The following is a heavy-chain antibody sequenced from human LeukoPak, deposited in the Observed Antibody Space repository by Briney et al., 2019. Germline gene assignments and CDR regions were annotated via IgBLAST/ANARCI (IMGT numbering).Heavy chain of an antibody. CDR3: SRESGAFSPFGY. V-gene: IGHV4-39*07. CDR2: IYYSKNT. D-gene: IGHD1-26*01. Sequence: PSETLSLTCTVSGGSISSSSAYWGWIRQPPGKGLEWIGSIYYSKNTYYNPSLKSRVTMSLDRSKNHLSLTLTSVTAADTAVYYCSRESGAFSPFGYWGQGTLVTVSS. J-gene: IGHJ4*02. CDR1: GGSISSSSAY.